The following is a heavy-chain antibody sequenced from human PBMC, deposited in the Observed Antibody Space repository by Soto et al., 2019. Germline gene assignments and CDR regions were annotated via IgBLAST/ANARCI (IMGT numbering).Heavy chain of an antibody. D-gene: IGHD3-10*01. J-gene: IGHJ4*02. V-gene: IGHV4-59*01. Sequence: PSETLSLTCTVSGGSISSYYWSWIRQPPGKGLEWIGYIYYSGSTNYNPSLKSRVTISVDTSKNQFSLKLSSVTAADTAVYYCARFATYDYGSGSYRYFDDWGQGTLVTVSS. CDR3: ARFATYDYGSGSYRYFDD. CDR2: IYYSGST. CDR1: GGSISSYY.